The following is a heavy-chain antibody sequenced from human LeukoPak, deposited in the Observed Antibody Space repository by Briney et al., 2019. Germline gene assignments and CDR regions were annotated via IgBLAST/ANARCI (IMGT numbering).Heavy chain of an antibody. Sequence: ASVKVSCKVSGKTLSDLSIHWLRQPPGKGLEWLRGSDPEDGERIYAQMFQGRVTMTEDTSIDTAYMELSSLRSEDTAVYYCVTGFTTMAVDYFDYWGQGTLVTVSP. CDR2: SDPEDGER. V-gene: IGHV1-24*01. CDR1: GKTLSDLS. J-gene: IGHJ4*02. D-gene: IGHD5-18*01. CDR3: VTGFTTMAVDYFDY.